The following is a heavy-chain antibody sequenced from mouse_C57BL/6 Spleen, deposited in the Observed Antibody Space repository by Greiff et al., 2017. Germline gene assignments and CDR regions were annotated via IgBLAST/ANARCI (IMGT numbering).Heavy chain of an antibody. CDR3: ARLSRAYGNYYAMDY. CDR1: GYTFTDYY. J-gene: IGHJ4*01. D-gene: IGHD2-1*01. V-gene: IGHV1-26*01. CDR2: INPNNGGT. Sequence: VQLQQSGPELVKPGASVKISCKASGYTFTDYYMNWVKQSHGKSLEWIGDINPNNGGTSYNQKFKGKATLTVDKSSSTAYMELRSLTSEDSAVYYCARLSRAYGNYYAMDYWGQGTSVTVSS.